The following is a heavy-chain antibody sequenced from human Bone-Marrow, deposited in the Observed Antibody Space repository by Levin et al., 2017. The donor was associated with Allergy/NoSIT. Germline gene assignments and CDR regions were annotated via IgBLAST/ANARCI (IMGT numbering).Heavy chain of an antibody. D-gene: IGHD3-10*01. CDR3: ARGEHDDMKGHGEHGSGV. J-gene: IGHJ6*02. CDR2: SDPSGDIT. Sequence: GASVKVSCKASENTFVKYHIHWVRQAPGQGLEWMGASDPSGDITINAVSFQGRVSMTRDTSTSTVYMEVTSLRPEDTAIYYCARGEHDDMKGHGEHGSGVWGQGTTVTVSS. V-gene: IGHV1-46*01. CDR1: ENTFVKYH.